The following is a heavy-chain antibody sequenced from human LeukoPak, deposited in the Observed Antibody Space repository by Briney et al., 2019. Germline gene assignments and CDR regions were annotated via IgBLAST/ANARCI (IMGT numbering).Heavy chain of an antibody. CDR1: GFTFTDYY. CDR2: ISSSGSTI. CDR3: AGYHARRGDF. Sequence: PGGSLRLSCAASGFTFTDYYMSWIRQAPGKGLEWGSCISSSGSTIYYAATLQGRFTISRENASNSLYLQMNSLRAEDTAGAFCAGYHARRGDFWGKGTLVTVSS. J-gene: IGHJ4*02. D-gene: IGHD6-13*01. V-gene: IGHV3-11*01.